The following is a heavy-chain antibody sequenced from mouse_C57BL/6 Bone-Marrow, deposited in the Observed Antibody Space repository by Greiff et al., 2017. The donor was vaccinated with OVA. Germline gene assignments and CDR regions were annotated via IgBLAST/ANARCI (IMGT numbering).Heavy chain of an antibody. J-gene: IGHJ2*01. CDR1: GYTFTSYG. Sequence: QVQLQQSGAELARPGASVKLSCKASGYTFTSYGISWVKQRTGQGLEWIGEIYPRSGNTYYNEKFKGKATLTADKSSSTAYMELRSLTSEDSAVYFCARLGGITTVVDYLDYWGQGTTLTVSS. CDR3: ARLGGITTVVDYLDY. V-gene: IGHV1-81*01. CDR2: IYPRSGNT. D-gene: IGHD1-1*01.